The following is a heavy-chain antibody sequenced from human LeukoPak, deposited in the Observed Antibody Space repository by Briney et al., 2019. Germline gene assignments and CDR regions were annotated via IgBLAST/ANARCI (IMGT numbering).Heavy chain of an antibody. CDR2: IGTAGDT. Sequence: GGSLRLSCAASGFTFSSYDMHWVRQATGKGLECVSAIGTAGDTYYPGSVKGRFTISRENAKNSLYLQMNSLRAGDTAVYYCAREGTESGSPFDYWGQGTLVTVSS. V-gene: IGHV3-13*01. J-gene: IGHJ4*02. CDR1: GFTFSSYD. D-gene: IGHD1-26*01. CDR3: AREGTESGSPFDY.